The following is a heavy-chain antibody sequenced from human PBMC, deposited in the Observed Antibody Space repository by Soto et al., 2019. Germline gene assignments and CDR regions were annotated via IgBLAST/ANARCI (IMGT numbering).Heavy chain of an antibody. Sequence: ASVTVSCKASGYTFTSYGISWVRQAPGQGLEWMGWISAYNRNTNYARKLQGRVTMTTDTSTSTAYMELRSLRSDDTAVYYCARVYCSSASCYGGLWNWFDHWGQRTLVTVSS. CDR2: ISAYNRNT. D-gene: IGHD2-2*01. CDR1: GYTFTSYG. CDR3: ARVYCSSASCYGGLWNWFDH. V-gene: IGHV1-18*01. J-gene: IGHJ5*02.